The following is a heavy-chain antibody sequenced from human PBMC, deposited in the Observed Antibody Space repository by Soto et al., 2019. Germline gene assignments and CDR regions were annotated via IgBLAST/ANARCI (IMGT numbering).Heavy chain of an antibody. Sequence: GGSLRLSCAASGFTFDDYAMHWVRQAPGKGLEWVSGISWNSGSIGYADSVKGRFTISRDNAKNSLYLQMNSLRAEDTALYYCAKGGYSGYYLKWGQGTLVTV. V-gene: IGHV3-9*01. J-gene: IGHJ4*02. CDR2: ISWNSGSI. CDR1: GFTFDDYA. CDR3: AKGGYSGYYLK. D-gene: IGHD3-22*01.